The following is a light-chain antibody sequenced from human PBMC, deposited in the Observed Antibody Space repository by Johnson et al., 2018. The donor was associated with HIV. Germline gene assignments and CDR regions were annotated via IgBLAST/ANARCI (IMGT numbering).Light chain of an antibody. V-gene: IGLV1-51*01. Sequence: QSVLTQPPSVSAAPGQKVTISCSGSSSNIGYNYVSWYQQVPGTAPKLLIYDIDKRTSGIPDRFSGSQSGTSSNLDIRGRQTGEEAASSCGIGDSGLSAYVFGTGTKVTVL. CDR2: DID. CDR3: GIGDSGLSAYV. CDR1: SSNIGYNY. J-gene: IGLJ1*01.